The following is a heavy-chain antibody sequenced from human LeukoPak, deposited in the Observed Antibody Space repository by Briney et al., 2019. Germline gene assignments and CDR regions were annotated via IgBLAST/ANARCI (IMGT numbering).Heavy chain of an antibody. J-gene: IGHJ3*02. Sequence: GGSLRLSCAASGFIFSNAWMNWVRQAPGKGLEWVGRIKNKGDGGTTGYGAPVKGRFTILRDDSKNTLYLQMNSLKIEDTAVYYCTTDRGSHPFRDIWGQGTMVTVS. CDR2: IKNKGDGGTT. V-gene: IGHV3-15*01. D-gene: IGHD2-15*01. CDR1: GFIFSNAW. CDR3: TTDRGSHPFRDI.